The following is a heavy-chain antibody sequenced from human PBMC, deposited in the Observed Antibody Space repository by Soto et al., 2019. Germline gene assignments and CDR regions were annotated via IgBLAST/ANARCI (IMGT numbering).Heavy chain of an antibody. D-gene: IGHD3-9*01. V-gene: IGHV4-59*01. Sequence: SETLSLTCTISRVSIISYYWSWIRQPPGKGLEWIGYIYYSGSTNYNPSLKSRVTISVDTSKNQFSLKLSSVTAADTAVYYCARVRGQVLRYFDWLSDFYYMDVWGKGTTVT. J-gene: IGHJ6*03. CDR2: IYYSGST. CDR3: ARVRGQVLRYFDWLSDFYYMDV. CDR1: RVSIISYY.